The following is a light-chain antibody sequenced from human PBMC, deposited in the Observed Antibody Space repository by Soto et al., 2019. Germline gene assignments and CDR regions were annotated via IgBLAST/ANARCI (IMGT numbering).Light chain of an antibody. Sequence: QSALTQPVSVSGSPGQSVTISCTGTSSDIGSYKHVSWYQQYPGKAPKLMIYEVSDRPSGVSNRFSGSKSGNTASLTISGFQAEDEADYYCSSYASSRSYVFGTGTKVTVL. J-gene: IGLJ1*01. CDR2: EVS. CDR3: SSYASSRSYV. V-gene: IGLV2-14*03. CDR1: SSDIGSYKH.